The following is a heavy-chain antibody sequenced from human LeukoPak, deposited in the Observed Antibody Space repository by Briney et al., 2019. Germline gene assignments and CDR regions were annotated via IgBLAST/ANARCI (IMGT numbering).Heavy chain of an antibody. D-gene: IGHD2-15*01. J-gene: IGHJ4*02. CDR2: IIPIFGTA. CDR1: GGTFSSYA. V-gene: IGHV1-69*06. CDR3: ARRYCSGGSCFDY. Sequence: GASVKVSCKASGGTFSSYAISWVRQAPGQGLEWMGGIIPIFGTANYAQKFQGRVTITADKSTSTAYMELSSLRSEDTAVYYCARRYCSGGSCFDYWGQGTLVTVSS.